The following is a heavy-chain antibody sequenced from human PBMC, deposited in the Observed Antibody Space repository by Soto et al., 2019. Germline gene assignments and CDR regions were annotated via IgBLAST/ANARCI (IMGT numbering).Heavy chain of an antibody. CDR2: ISSSSSYI. D-gene: IGHD6-19*01. V-gene: IGHV3-21*01. CDR1: GFTFSSYS. CDR3: ARDRADLYYYYYGMDV. J-gene: IGHJ6*02. Sequence: EVQLVESGGGLVKPGGSLRLSCAASGFTFSSYSMNWVRQAPGKGLEWVSSISSSSSYIYYADSVKGRFTISRDNAKKSLYLQMNSLRDEDTAVYYCARDRADLYYYYYGMDVWGQGTTVTVSS.